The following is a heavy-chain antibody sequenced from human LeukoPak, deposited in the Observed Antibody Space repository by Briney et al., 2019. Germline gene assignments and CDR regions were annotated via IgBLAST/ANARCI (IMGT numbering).Heavy chain of an antibody. Sequence: GRSLGLSCAASGFTFSSYGMHWVRQAPGKGLEWVAVIWYDGSNKYYADSVKGRFTISRDNSKNTLYLQMNSLRAEDTAVYYCARGPTGGYERTLYYFDYWGQGTLVTVSS. V-gene: IGHV3-33*01. D-gene: IGHD5-12*01. CDR2: IWYDGSNK. J-gene: IGHJ4*02. CDR3: ARGPTGGYERTLYYFDY. CDR1: GFTFSSYG.